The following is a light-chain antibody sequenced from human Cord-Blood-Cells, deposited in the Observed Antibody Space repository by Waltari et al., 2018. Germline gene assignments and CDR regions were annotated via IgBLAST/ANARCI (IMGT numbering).Light chain of an antibody. Sequence: DIQITKSPSSLSASVGDRVTITCRASQSISSYLNWYQQKPGKAPKLLIYAASSFQSGVPSRFSGSGSGTDFTLTISSLQPEDFATYYCQQSYSRTFGQGTKVEIK. CDR2: AAS. J-gene: IGKJ1*01. V-gene: IGKV1-39*01. CDR3: QQSYSRT. CDR1: QSISSY.